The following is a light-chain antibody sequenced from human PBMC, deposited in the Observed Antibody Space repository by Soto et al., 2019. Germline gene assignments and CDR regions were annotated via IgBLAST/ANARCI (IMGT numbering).Light chain of an antibody. Sequence: EIVLTQSPGTLSLSPGERATLSCRASQSVSSSYLAWYQQKPGQAPRLLIYGASGRATGIPDRFSGSGSRTDFPLTISRLEPEDFAVYYFQQYGSSIFTFGPGTKVDIK. CDR3: QQYGSSIFT. CDR2: GAS. J-gene: IGKJ3*01. V-gene: IGKV3-20*01. CDR1: QSVSSSY.